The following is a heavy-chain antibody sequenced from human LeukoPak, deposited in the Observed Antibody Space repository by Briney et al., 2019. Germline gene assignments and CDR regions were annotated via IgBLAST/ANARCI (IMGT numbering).Heavy chain of an antibody. D-gene: IGHD3-10*01. J-gene: IGHJ6*02. CDR2: IKSDGST. Sequence: GGSLRLSCAASGFTFSSYWMHWVRQAPGKGLVWVSCIKSDGSTSYADSVKGRFTISRDNAKNTLYLEMNSLRAEDTAMYYCARDRAYGLDVWGQGTTLTVSS. CDR1: GFTFSSYW. CDR3: ARDRAYGLDV. V-gene: IGHV3-74*01.